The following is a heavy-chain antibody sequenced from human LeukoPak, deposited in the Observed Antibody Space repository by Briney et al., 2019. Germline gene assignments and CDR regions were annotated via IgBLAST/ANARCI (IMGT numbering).Heavy chain of an antibody. V-gene: IGHV4-39*01. D-gene: IGHD3-10*01. CDR1: GGSISSSSYY. CDR2: IYYSGST. CDR3: ARRYDEGLATMVRGAQFDY. J-gene: IGHJ4*02. Sequence: PSETLSLTCTVSGGSISSSSYYWGWIRQPPGKGLEWFGSIYYSGSTYYNPSLKSRVTISVDTSKNQFSLKLSSVTAADTAVYYCARRYDEGLATMVRGAQFDYWGQGTLVTVSS.